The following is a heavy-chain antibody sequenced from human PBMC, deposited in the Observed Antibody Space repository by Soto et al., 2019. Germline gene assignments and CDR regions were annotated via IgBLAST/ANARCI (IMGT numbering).Heavy chain of an antibody. J-gene: IGHJ4*02. Sequence: LRLSCAATGFSFAGYALTWVRQAPGKGLEWLSAVSGGGASTYYADSVRGRFSISRDVSGNMIYLQLNRLTAGDTATYYCAKTQTFNGYYGGFDAWGQGTRVTVS. CDR3: AKTQTFNGYYGGFDA. V-gene: IGHV3-23*01. CDR2: VSGGGAST. D-gene: IGHD3-3*01. CDR1: GFSFAGYA.